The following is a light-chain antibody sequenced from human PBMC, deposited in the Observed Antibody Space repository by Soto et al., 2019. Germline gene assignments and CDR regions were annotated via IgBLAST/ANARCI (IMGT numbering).Light chain of an antibody. Sequence: QSVLTQPPSVSGAPGQRVTISCTGSSSNIGAGYDVHWYQHLPGTGPKLLIYGDTNRPSGVPDRFSGSKSGTSASLAITGLPSEDEADYYCQSYDSSLSGHVVFGGGTKLTVL. J-gene: IGLJ2*01. CDR2: GDT. CDR1: SSNIGAGYD. CDR3: QSYDSSLSGHVV. V-gene: IGLV1-40*01.